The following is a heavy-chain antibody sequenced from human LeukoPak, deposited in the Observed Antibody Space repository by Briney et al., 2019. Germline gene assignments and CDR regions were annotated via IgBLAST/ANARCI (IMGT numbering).Heavy chain of an antibody. V-gene: IGHV4-61*02. CDR2: IYNRGST. CDR3: ARHELSGRWLLDY. CDR1: VGSLSSGSYY. D-gene: IGHD5-24*01. J-gene: IGHJ4*02. Sequence: SETLSLTCTVSVGSLSSGSYYWTSIRQPAGKGLEWIRRIYNRGSTNYNPSLKSRGTISADTSKNQFSLILSSVTAADTAVYYCARHELSGRWLLDYWGQGTLVTVSS.